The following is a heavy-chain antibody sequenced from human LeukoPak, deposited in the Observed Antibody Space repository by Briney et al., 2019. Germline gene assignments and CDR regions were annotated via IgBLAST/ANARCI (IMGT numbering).Heavy chain of an antibody. CDR1: GFTFSSYA. J-gene: IGHJ4*02. D-gene: IGHD3-22*01. CDR2: ISGSGGST. V-gene: IGHV3-23*01. CDR3: ARHQDYYDSSGYTH. Sequence: GGSLRLSCAASGFTFSSYAMSWVRQAPGKGLEWVSAISGSGGSTYYADSVKGRFTIYRDNSKNTLYLQMNSLRAEDTAVYYCARHQDYYDSSGYTHWGQGTLVTVSS.